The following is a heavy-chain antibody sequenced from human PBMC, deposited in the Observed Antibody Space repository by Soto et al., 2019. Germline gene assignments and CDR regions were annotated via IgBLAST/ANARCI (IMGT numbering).Heavy chain of an antibody. D-gene: IGHD4-17*01. V-gene: IGHV3-23*01. J-gene: IGHJ6*02. CDR1: GFTFISYA. CDR2: ISGSGGST. Sequence: PGGSLRLSCAASGFTFISYAMSWVRQAPWKGLEWVSSISGSGGSTYYADSVKGRFTISRDNSKNTLYLEMNSLRAEDTAVYYCAKYLESTVTTHYYYYGMDVWGQGTTVTVSS. CDR3: AKYLESTVTTHYYYYGMDV.